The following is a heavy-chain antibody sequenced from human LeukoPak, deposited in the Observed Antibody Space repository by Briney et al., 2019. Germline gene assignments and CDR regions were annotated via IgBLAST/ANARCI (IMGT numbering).Heavy chain of an antibody. D-gene: IGHD5-12*01. V-gene: IGHV3-48*03. CDR1: GSTFSSYE. J-gene: IGHJ5*01. CDR2: IRRSGSTV. Sequence: GGSLRLSCTASGSTFSSYEMNWVRQAPGKGLEWVSYIRRSGSTVYYADSVKGRFTISRDNAKNSLYLQMNSLRAEDTAVYYCARMGGYWFDSWGQGTLVTVSS. CDR3: ARMGGYWFDS.